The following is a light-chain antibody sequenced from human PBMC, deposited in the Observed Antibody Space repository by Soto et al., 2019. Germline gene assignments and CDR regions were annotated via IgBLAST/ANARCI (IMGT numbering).Light chain of an antibody. Sequence: QSALTQPRSVSESPGQSVSISCTGTISDVAGYNYVSWYQHRPGKAPKLLISDVTKRPSWVPDRFSGSKSGNTASLTISELQAEDEADYYCSSYAGNNNLVFGGGTQVTVL. CDR3: SSYAGNNNLV. J-gene: IGLJ2*01. CDR2: DVT. V-gene: IGLV2-11*01. CDR1: ISDVAGYNY.